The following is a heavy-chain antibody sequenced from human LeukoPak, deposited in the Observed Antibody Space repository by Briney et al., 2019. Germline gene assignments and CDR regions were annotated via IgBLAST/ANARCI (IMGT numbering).Heavy chain of an antibody. CDR3: ARAHDYGDYAIYYYYYMDV. CDR1: GGSFSGYY. D-gene: IGHD4-17*01. V-gene: IGHV4-34*01. J-gene: IGHJ6*03. Sequence: PSETLSLTCAVYGGSFSGYYWSWIRQPPGKGLEWIGEINHSGSTNYNPSLKSRVTISVDTSKNQFSLKLSSVTAADTAVYYCARAHDYGDYAIYYYYYMDVWGKGTTVTVSS. CDR2: INHSGST.